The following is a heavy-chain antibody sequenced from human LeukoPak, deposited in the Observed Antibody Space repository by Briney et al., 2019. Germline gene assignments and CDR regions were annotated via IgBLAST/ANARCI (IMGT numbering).Heavy chain of an antibody. D-gene: IGHD2-2*01. J-gene: IGHJ5*02. CDR1: GFTFSSYA. V-gene: IGHV3-23*01. CDR2: ISGSGGST. Sequence: AGGPLRLSCAASGFTFSSYAMSWVRQAPGKGLEWVSAISGSGGSTYYADSVKGRFTISRDNSKNTLYLQMNSLRAEDTAVYYCAKDSDGIVPAALTWGQGTLVTVSS. CDR3: AKDSDGIVPAALT.